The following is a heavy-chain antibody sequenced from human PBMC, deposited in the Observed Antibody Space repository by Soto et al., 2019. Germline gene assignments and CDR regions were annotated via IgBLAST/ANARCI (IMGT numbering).Heavy chain of an antibody. D-gene: IGHD4-17*01. J-gene: IGHJ5*02. Sequence: SVKVSCKASGVTFSSYAISWVRQAPGQGLEWMGGIIPIFGTANYAQKFQGRVTITADESTSTAYMELSSLRSEDTAVYYCARDMVTYGGNSENWFDPWGQGTLVTVSS. CDR1: GVTFSSYA. V-gene: IGHV1-69*13. CDR3: ARDMVTYGGNSENWFDP. CDR2: IIPIFGTA.